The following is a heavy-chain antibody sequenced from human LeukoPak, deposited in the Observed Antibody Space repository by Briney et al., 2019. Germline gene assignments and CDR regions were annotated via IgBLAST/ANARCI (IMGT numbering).Heavy chain of an antibody. CDR2: IYHSGST. V-gene: IGHV4-39*07. Sequence: PSETLSLTCTVSGVSISSSNSYWGWIRQPPGKGLEWIGSIYHSGSTYYNPSLKSRVTISVDTSKNQFSLKLSSVTATDTAVYYCARDETYSSDWQSNHYYYYMDVWGKGTTVTVSS. CDR1: GVSISSSNSY. CDR3: ARDETYSSDWQSNHYYYYMDV. J-gene: IGHJ6*03. D-gene: IGHD6-19*01.